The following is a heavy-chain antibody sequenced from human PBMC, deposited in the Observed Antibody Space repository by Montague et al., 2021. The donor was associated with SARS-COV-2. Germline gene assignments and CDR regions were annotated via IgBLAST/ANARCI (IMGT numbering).Heavy chain of an antibody. CDR1: SGSISNDIYY. CDR3: ARQDIQLRFDL. CDR2: SRYGGTS. J-gene: IGHJ2*01. Sequence: SETLSLTCTVSSGSISNDIYYWGWIRQSPGKGPEWIGGSRYGGTSYYNPSLKSRVTISLDTSKNQCSLKMTAVTAADTAVYFCARQDIQLRFDLWGRGTLVTVSS. V-gene: IGHV4-39*01. D-gene: IGHD5-18*01.